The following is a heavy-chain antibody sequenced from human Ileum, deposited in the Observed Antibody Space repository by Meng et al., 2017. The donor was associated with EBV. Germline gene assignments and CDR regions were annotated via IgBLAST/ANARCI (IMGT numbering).Heavy chain of an antibody. CDR2: INTHTGNP. CDR3: ARGGPYPDSSGFHWYFDL. CDR1: GYTFTTYG. Sequence: QVHLLQSGSALMKPXXSVRMAXKSSGYTFTTYGMNWVRQAPGQGLEWMGGINTHTGNPTYGQGFTGRFVLSSDTSVSTANLQISSLKAEDTAVYYCARGGPYPDSSGFHWYFDLWGRGTLVTVSS. D-gene: IGHD3-22*01. J-gene: IGHJ2*01. V-gene: IGHV7-4-1*02.